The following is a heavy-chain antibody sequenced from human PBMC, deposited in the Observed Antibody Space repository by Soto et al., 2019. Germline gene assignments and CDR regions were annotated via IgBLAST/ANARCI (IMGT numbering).Heavy chain of an antibody. Sequence: QVQLQESGPGLVKPSETLSLTCTVSGGSISSYFLSWIRQPPGKGLEWIVYIYYTVSTNYNPSLKRRVTISVDTSKNQFALRLCSVTAADTAVYYSAYFNWYFDLCCRGTPVSVSS. J-gene: IGHJ2*01. D-gene: IGHD3-10*01. V-gene: IGHV4-59*12. CDR1: GGSISSYF. CDR3: AYFNWYFDL. CDR2: IYYTVST.